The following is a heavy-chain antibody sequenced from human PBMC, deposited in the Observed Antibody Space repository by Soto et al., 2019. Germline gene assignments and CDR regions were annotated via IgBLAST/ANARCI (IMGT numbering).Heavy chain of an antibody. CDR3: TGAGPDWGDLFRY. V-gene: IGHV3-53*04. D-gene: IGHD3-16*01. CDR1: EFTVSKY. J-gene: IGHJ4*02. CDR2: IFADGRT. Sequence: PGGSLRLSCAASEFTVSKYMTWVRQAPGKGLEWVSVIFADGRTTYADSVKGRFTISRQNSENTLSLQMDNLRADDTAVYYCTGAGPDWGDLFRYWGQGTPVTVSS.